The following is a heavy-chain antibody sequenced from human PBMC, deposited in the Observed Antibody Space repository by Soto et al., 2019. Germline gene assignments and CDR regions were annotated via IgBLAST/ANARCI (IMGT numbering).Heavy chain of an antibody. CDR2: IYSGGST. CDR1: GFTVSSNY. CDR3: ARVRRYFDWSRRRLDAFDI. J-gene: IGHJ3*02. V-gene: IGHV3-53*01. Sequence: GGSLRLSCAASGFTVSSNYMSWVRQAPGKGLEWVSVIYSGGSTYYADSVKGRFTISRDNSKNTLYLQMNSLRAEDTAVYYCARVRRYFDWSRRRLDAFDIWGQGTMVTVSS. D-gene: IGHD3-9*01.